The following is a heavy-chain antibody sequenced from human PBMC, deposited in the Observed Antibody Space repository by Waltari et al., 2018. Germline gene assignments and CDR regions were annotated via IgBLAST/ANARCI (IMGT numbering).Heavy chain of an antibody. J-gene: IGHJ4*02. CDR1: GRSISSYY. D-gene: IGHD6-13*01. CDR2: IYYSGST. CDR3: ASSSSSSSIGY. Sequence: QVQLQESGPGLVKPSATLSLPCPVPGRSISSYYWSWIRQPPGKGLEWIGYIYYSGSTNNPSLKSRVTISVDTSKNQFSLKLSSVTAADTAVYYCASSSSSSSIGYWGQGTLVTVSS. V-gene: IGHV4-59*01.